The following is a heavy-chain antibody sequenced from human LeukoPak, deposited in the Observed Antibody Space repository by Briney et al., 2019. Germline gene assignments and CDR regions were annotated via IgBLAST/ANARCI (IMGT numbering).Heavy chain of an antibody. CDR2: IKSESDGGTT. D-gene: IGHD5-18*01. CDR1: GITFNNVW. CDR3: TTRRVDTGVVTSDF. J-gene: IGHJ4*02. Sequence: GGSLRLSCAASGITFNNVWMNWVRQAPGKGLEWVARIKSESDGGTTDYAAPVKGRFTISRDDSKNTLYLQMNSLKTDDTALYYCTTRRVDTGVVTSDFWGQGTLVTVSS. V-gene: IGHV3-15*07.